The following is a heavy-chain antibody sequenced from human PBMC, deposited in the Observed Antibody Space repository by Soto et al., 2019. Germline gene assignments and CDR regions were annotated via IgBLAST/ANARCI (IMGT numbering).Heavy chain of an antibody. CDR2: ISACDGST. V-gene: IGHV1-18*01. Sequence: ASVKVSCKASGYTFTSYGISWVRQAPGQGLEWMGRISACDGSTSYAQKLQGRVTMTRDTSTSTVYMELSSLRSEDTAVYYCARAGYGDYSFGDYWGQGTLVTVSS. CDR3: ARAGYGDYSFGDY. D-gene: IGHD4-17*01. J-gene: IGHJ4*02. CDR1: GYTFTSYG.